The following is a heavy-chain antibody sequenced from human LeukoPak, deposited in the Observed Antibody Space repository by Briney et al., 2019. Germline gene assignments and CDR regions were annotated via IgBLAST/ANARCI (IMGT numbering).Heavy chain of an antibody. CDR1: GFIVTNNY. J-gene: IGHJ4*02. CDR3: ARDPPAVLIDTYG. D-gene: IGHD2-8*01. V-gene: IGHV3-66*01. CDR2: VYSGGST. Sequence: GGSLRLSCTASGFIVTNNYINWVRQAPGKGPEWVSLVYSGGSTYYADYVKGRFTISRDNSKNMVYLQMNSLRAEDTAMYYCARDPPAVLIDTYGWGQGTLVTVSS.